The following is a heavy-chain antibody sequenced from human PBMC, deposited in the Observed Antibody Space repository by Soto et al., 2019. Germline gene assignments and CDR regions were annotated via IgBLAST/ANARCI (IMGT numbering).Heavy chain of an antibody. J-gene: IGHJ4*02. Sequence: GESRKIACTGSGYNFGGYWISWVRQTPGKGLEWMGRIDPTDSSSNYNPSFEGHVTVSDEKSISTAYLEWSSLKTSDTAIYYCARHGAYTFSENFHFWGQGTLVTVSS. CDR2: IDPTDSSS. D-gene: IGHD3-10*01. CDR3: ARHGAYTFSENFHF. CDR1: GYNFGGYW. V-gene: IGHV5-10-1*01.